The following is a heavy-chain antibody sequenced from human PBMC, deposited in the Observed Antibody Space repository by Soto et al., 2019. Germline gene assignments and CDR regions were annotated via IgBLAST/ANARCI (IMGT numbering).Heavy chain of an antibody. CDR2: IYYSGST. CDR1: GGSISSGGYY. V-gene: IGHV4-31*03. Sequence: PSETLSLTCTVSGGSISSGGYYWSWIRQHPGKGLEWIGYIYYSGSTYYNPSLKSRVTISVDTSKNQFSLKLSSVTAADTAVYYCARLAVVVAATVASYYYYGMGVWGQGTTVTVSS. D-gene: IGHD2-15*01. CDR3: ARLAVVVAATVASYYYYGMGV. J-gene: IGHJ6*02.